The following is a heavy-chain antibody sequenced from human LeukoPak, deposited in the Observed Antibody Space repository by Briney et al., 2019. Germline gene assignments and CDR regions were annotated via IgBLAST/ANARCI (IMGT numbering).Heavy chain of an antibody. CDR1: GFTFSSYA. D-gene: IGHD3-3*01. Sequence: GRSLRLSCAASGFTFSSYAMHWVRQAPGKGLEWVSVIYSGGSTYYADSVKGRFTISRDNSKNTLYLQMNSLRAEDTAVYYCARDYDFWSGYYYYYGMDVWGQGTTVTVSS. V-gene: IGHV3-66*01. CDR3: ARDYDFWSGYYYYYGMDV. CDR2: IYSGGST. J-gene: IGHJ6*02.